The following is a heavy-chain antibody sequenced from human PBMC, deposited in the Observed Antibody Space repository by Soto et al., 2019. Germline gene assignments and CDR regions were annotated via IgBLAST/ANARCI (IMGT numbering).Heavy chain of an antibody. CDR3: AKDRDDYRNYVFDY. Sequence: EVQLLESGGGVVQPGGSLRLSCAASGFTFTNYAMTWVRQAPGKGLEWVSISSGSGSGGSTNYADSVKGRFTISRDNSTNTLYLQMNSLRVEDTAVYYCAKDRDDYRNYVFDYWGQGTLVTVSS. J-gene: IGHJ4*02. D-gene: IGHD4-4*01. V-gene: IGHV3-23*01. CDR2: SSGSGSGGST. CDR1: GFTFTNYA.